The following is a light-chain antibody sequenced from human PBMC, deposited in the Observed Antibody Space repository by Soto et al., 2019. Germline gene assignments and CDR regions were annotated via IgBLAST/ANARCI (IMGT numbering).Light chain of an antibody. Sequence: DIVMTQSPDSLAVSLGERATINCKSSQSVLYSSNNKNYLAWYQQRPGQPPKLLIYWASTRESGVPDRFSGSGSETDFTLTITSLQAEDVAVYYFQQYESTPPTFGHGTKLEIK. J-gene: IGKJ2*01. CDR3: QQYESTPPT. V-gene: IGKV4-1*01. CDR1: QSVLYSSNNKNY. CDR2: WAS.